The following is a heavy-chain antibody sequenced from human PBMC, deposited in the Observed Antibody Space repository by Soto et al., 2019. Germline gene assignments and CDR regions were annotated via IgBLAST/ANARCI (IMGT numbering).Heavy chain of an antibody. CDR2: ISYDGSNK. V-gene: IGHV3-30-3*01. CDR1: GFTYSSYA. J-gene: IGHJ4*02. CDR3: AREGIAVADPPFDY. D-gene: IGHD6-19*01. Sequence: GGSLRLSCAASGFTYSSYAMHWVRQAPGKGLEWVAVISYDGSNKYYADSVKGRFTISRDNSKNTLYLQMNSLRAEDTAVYYCAREGIAVADPPFDYWGQGTLVTVSS.